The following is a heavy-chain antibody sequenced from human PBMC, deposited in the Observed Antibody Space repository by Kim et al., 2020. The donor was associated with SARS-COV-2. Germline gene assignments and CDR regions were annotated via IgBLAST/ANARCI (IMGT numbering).Heavy chain of an antibody. J-gene: IGHJ6*03. CDR1: GFTFSSSF. CDR3: AREYYYYIDV. CDR2: IGSGK. Sequence: GGSLRLSCAASGFTFSSSFMTWVRQSPGKGLEWVANIGSGKNYVDSVRGRFTISRDNAKNSLFLHMNSLRAEDTAVYYCAREYYYYIDVWGKGTTVTVSS. V-gene: IGHV3-7*01.